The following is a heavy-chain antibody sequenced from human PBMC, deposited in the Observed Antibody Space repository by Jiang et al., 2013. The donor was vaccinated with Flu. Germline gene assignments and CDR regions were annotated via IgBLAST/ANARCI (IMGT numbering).Heavy chain of an antibody. CDR1: GDSVSSNSAA. J-gene: IGHJ6*02. D-gene: IGHD3-22*01. CDR2: TYYRSKWYN. V-gene: IGHV6-1*01. Sequence: QTLSLTCAISGDSVSSNSAAWNWIRQSPSRGLEWLGRTYYRSKWYNDYAVSVKSRITINPDTSKNQFSLQLNSVTPEDTAVYYCARAVMIVVVIPQVGYYYYGMDVWGQGTTVTVSS. CDR3: ARAVMIVVVIPQVGYYYYGMDV.